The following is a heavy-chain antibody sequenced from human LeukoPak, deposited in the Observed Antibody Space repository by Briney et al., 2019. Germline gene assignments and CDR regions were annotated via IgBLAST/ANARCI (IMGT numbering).Heavy chain of an antibody. CDR3: ARDGEDWNYDHELGAFDI. D-gene: IGHD1-7*01. CDR1: GYAFTSYA. J-gene: IGHJ3*02. CDR2: INAGNGNT. V-gene: IGHV1-3*01. Sequence: GASVKVSCKASGYAFTSYAMHWVRQAPGQRLEWMGWINAGNGNTKYSQKFQGRVTITRDTSASTAYMELSSLRSEDTAVYYCARDGEDWNYDHELGAFDIWGQGTMVTVSS.